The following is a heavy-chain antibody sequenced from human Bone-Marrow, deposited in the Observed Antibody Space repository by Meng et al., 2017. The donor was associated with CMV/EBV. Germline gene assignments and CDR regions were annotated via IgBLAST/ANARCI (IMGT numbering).Heavy chain of an antibody. J-gene: IGHJ4*02. V-gene: IGHV1-69*05. D-gene: IGHD6-6*01. CDR2: IIPIFGTA. CDR1: GGTFSSYA. CDR3: ASGIAARQLFDY. Sequence: SVKVSCKASGGTFSSYAISWVRQAPGQGLEWMGGIIPIFGTANYAQKFQGRVTITTDESTSTAYMELSSLRSEDTAVYYCASGIAARQLFDYWGQGTLGTVSS.